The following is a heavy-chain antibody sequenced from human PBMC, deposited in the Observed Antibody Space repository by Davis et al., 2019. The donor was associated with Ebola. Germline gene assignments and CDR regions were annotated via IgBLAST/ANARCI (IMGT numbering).Heavy chain of an antibody. CDR2: IYPGDSDT. CDR1: GYTFTSYS. D-gene: IGHD4-11*01. V-gene: IGHV5-51*01. CDR3: ARTSTTEGMDV. J-gene: IGHJ6*02. Sequence: PGGSLRLSCKGSGYTFTSYSSGWVRQLPGKGLEWMGIIYPGDSDTRYSPSFQGQVTISADKSISTAYLQWSSLKASDTAMYYCARTSTTEGMDVWGQGTTVTVSS.